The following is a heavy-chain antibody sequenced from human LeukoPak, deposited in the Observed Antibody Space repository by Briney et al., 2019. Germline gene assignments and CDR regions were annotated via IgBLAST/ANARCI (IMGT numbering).Heavy chain of an antibody. CDR1: GFTFSSYA. V-gene: IGHV3-23*01. CDR3: AKDLDYGDYSFDY. CDR2: ISGSGGST. D-gene: IGHD4-17*01. Sequence: GGSLRLSCAASGFTFSSYAMSWVRQAPGKGLEWVSAISGSGGSTYYADSVKGRFTISRDNSKNTLYLQMNSLRAEYTAVYYCAKDLDYGDYSFDYWGQGTLVTVSS. J-gene: IGHJ4*02.